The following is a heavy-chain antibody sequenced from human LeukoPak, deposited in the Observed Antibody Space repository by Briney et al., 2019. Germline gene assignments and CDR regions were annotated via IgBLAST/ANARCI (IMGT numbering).Heavy chain of an antibody. D-gene: IGHD3-22*01. CDR3: ARDYSDSSGYSDAFDI. V-gene: IGHV3-66*01. Sequence: GGSLRLSCAASGFTFSSYAMHWVRQAPGKGLEWVAVIYSGGSIYYADSVKGRFTISRDNSKNTLYLQMNSLRAEDTAVYYCARDYSDSSGYSDAFDIWGQGTMVTVSS. CDR2: IYSGGSI. J-gene: IGHJ3*02. CDR1: GFTFSSYA.